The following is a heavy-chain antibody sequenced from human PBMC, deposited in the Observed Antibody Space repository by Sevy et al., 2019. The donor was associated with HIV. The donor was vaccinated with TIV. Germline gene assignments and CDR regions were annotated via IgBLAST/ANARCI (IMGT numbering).Heavy chain of an antibody. CDR1: GFTFDDYT. Sequence: GGSLRLSCAASGFTFDDYTMHWVRQAPGKGLEWVSLISWDGGSTYYADSVKGRFTISRDNSKNSLYLQMNSLRTEDTALYYCEKDMGMVYAHQGSSYYYYYGMDVWGQGTTVTVSS. CDR3: EKDMGMVYAHQGSSYYYYYGMDV. J-gene: IGHJ6*02. D-gene: IGHD2-8*01. V-gene: IGHV3-43*01. CDR2: ISWDGGST.